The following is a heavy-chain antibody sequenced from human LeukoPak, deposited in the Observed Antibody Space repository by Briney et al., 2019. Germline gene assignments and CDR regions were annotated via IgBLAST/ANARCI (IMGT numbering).Heavy chain of an antibody. J-gene: IGHJ3*02. CDR3: ARDEGIAARRGAFDI. Sequence: GGSLRLSCAASGFTFSSYSMNWVRQAPGKGLEWVSSISSSSSYIYYADSVKGRFTISRDNAKNSLYLQMNSLRAEDTAVYYCARDEGIAARRGAFDIWGQGTMVTVSS. CDR1: GFTFSSYS. CDR2: ISSSSSYI. V-gene: IGHV3-21*01. D-gene: IGHD6-6*01.